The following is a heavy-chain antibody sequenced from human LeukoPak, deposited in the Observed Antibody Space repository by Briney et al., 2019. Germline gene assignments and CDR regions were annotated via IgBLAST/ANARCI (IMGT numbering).Heavy chain of an antibody. CDR3: ARRRGTMVRGYYFDY. J-gene: IGHJ4*02. D-gene: IGHD3-10*01. V-gene: IGHV5-51*01. CDR1: GYSFTNYW. Sequence: GESLKISCKGSGYSFTNYWIAWVRQMPGKGLEWMGIIYPGDSGTRYSPSFQGQVTISADKSINTAYLQWSSLKASDTAIYYCARRRGTMVRGYYFDYWGQGTLVTVSS. CDR2: IYPGDSGT.